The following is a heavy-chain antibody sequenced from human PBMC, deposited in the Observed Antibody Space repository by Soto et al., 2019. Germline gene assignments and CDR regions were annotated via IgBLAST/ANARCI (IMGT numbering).Heavy chain of an antibody. J-gene: IGHJ4*02. Sequence: EVQLVESGGGLVQPGGSLRLSCAASGFTFSSYWMHWVRQAPGKGLVWVSRINSDGSSTSYADSVKGRFTISRDNAKDTLYLQMNSLRAEDTAVYYCARDRYYDSSGYLPGDYWGQGTLVTVSS. D-gene: IGHD3-22*01. CDR3: ARDRYYDSSGYLPGDY. CDR2: INSDGSST. CDR1: GFTFSSYW. V-gene: IGHV3-74*01.